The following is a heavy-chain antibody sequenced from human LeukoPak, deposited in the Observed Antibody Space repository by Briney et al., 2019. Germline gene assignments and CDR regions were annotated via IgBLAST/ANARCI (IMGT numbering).Heavy chain of an antibody. CDR1: GGSISSSSYY. J-gene: IGHJ3*02. Sequence: SETLSLTCTASGGSISSSSYYWAWIRQPPGKGLEWIGAIFYSGNSYYNPSLKSRVTISIDTSKNQFSLRLRSVTAEDTAVYYCARWGYCRNDVCYDAFDIWGQGTTVTVSS. V-gene: IGHV4-39*01. CDR3: ARWGYCRNDVCYDAFDI. CDR2: IFYSGNS. D-gene: IGHD2-8*01.